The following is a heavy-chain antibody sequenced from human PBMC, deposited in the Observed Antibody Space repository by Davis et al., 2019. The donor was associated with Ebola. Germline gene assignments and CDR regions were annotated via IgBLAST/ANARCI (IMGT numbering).Heavy chain of an antibody. CDR3: ARRIPAAGYFDN. Sequence: MPSETLSLTCAVYGGSISGYFWSWIRQHPEKGLEWIGNIYYSGSTNYNPSLRGRLSMSVDTSKNQFSLKLTSVTAADTAVYYCARRIPAAGYFDNWGQGTLVTVSS. CDR1: GGSISGYF. V-gene: IGHV4-34*09. CDR2: IYYSGST. D-gene: IGHD6-13*01. J-gene: IGHJ4*02.